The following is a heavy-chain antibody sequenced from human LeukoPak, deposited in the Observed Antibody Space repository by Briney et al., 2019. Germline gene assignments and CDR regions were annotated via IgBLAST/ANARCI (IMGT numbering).Heavy chain of an antibody. V-gene: IGHV3-23*01. CDR2: ISGSGART. J-gene: IGHJ6*02. CDR3: AREYYDSYYYYGMDV. Sequence: GGSLRLSCVVSEFTFGSYAMSWVRQAPGKGLEWVSGISGSGARTYYADSVKGRFTISRDNSKNTLYLQMNSLRAEDTAVYYCAREYYDSYYYYGMDVWGQGTTVTVSS. D-gene: IGHD3-3*01. CDR1: EFTFGSYA.